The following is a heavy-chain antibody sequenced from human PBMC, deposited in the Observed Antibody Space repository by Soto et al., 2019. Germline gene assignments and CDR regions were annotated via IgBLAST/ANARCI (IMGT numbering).Heavy chain of an antibody. CDR3: ARVPPPKQWLVPGYFQH. V-gene: IGHV1-69*12. CDR1: GGTFSSYA. CDR2: IIPIFGTA. J-gene: IGHJ1*01. Sequence: QVQLVQSGAEVKKPGSSVKVSCKASGGTFSSYAISWVRQAPGQGLEWMGGIIPIFGTANYAQKFQGRVTITAAESTRTAYMELSSLRSEDTAVYYCARVPPPKQWLVPGYFQHWGQGTLVTVSS. D-gene: IGHD6-19*01.